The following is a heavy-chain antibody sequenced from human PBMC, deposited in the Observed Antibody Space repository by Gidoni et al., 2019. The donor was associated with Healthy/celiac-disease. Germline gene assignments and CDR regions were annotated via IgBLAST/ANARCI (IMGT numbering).Heavy chain of an antibody. CDR3: ATVQITMVWGVTWYYFDY. CDR1: GYPITELS. CDR2: FDPEDGET. D-gene: IGHD3-10*01. V-gene: IGHV1-24*01. J-gene: IGHJ4*02. Sequence: QVQLVQSGAEVKKPGASVKVSCQVSGYPITELSMHWVRQAPGKGLEWMGGFDPEDGETIYAQKFQGRVTMTEDTSTDTAYMELSSLRSEDTAVYYCATVQITMVWGVTWYYFDYWGQGTLVTVSS.